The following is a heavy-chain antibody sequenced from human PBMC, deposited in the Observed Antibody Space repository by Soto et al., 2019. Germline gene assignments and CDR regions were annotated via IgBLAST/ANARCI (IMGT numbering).Heavy chain of an antibody. CDR3: ARLSKGGGWFGKGGYYYYGMDV. V-gene: IGHV4-39*01. J-gene: IGHJ6*02. CDR2: IYYSGST. Sequence: SETLSLTCTVSGGSISSSSYYWGWIRQPPGKGLEWIGSIYYSGSTYYNPSLKSRATISVDTSKNQFSLKLSSVTAADTAVYYCARLSKGGGWFGKGGYYYYGMDVWGQGTTVTVSS. CDR1: GGSISSSSYY. D-gene: IGHD3-10*01.